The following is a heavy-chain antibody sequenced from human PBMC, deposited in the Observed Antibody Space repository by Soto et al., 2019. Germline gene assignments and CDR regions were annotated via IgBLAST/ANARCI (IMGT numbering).Heavy chain of an antibody. CDR2: ITPYNGNT. Sequence: ASVNVSCKSSNYTFITYCITWGRQAPGQGLEWVGWITPYNGNTNYGQNFQGRVTMTADTSTSTAYMELGSLTTDDTAVYYCARDTSFYFDYWGQGTRVTVSS. CDR1: NYTFITYC. V-gene: IGHV1-18*01. D-gene: IGHD2-2*01. CDR3: ARDTSFYFDY. J-gene: IGHJ4*02.